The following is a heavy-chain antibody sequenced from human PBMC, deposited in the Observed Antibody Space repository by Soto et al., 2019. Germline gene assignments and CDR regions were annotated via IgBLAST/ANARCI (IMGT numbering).Heavy chain of an antibody. CDR1: GGTFSNYA. CDR3: ARARQAGLPAAMGDYYGLDV. J-gene: IGHJ6*02. V-gene: IGHV1-69*15. Sequence: QVQLVQSGAEVKKPGSSVKVSCTASGGTFSNYAITWVRQAPGQGLEWMGSIIPMYLTEQKYAQKFQGRVTITADESTGTAYMELSSLRSEDTAIYFCARARQAGLPAAMGDYYGLDVWGQGTTVTVSS. CDR2: IIPMYLTE. D-gene: IGHD2-2*01.